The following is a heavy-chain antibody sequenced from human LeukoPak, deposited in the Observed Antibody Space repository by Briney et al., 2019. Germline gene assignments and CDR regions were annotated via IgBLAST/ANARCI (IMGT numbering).Heavy chain of an antibody. CDR3: ARVAGHRGGYYFDY. V-gene: IGHV4-30-2*01. CDR2: IYHSGST. Sequence: SETLSLTCTVSGGSISSGGYYWSWIRQPPGKGLEWIGYIYHSGSTYYNPSLKSRVTISVDTSKNQFSLKLSSVTAADTAVYYCARVAGHRGGYYFDYWGQGTLVTVSS. J-gene: IGHJ4*02. D-gene: IGHD2-15*01. CDR1: GGSISSGGYY.